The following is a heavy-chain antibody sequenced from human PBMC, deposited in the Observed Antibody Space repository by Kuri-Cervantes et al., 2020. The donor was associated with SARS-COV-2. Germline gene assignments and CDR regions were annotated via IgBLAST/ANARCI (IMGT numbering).Heavy chain of an antibody. CDR2: INHSGST. J-gene: IGHJ4*02. D-gene: IGHD3-3*01. CDR1: GGSFSGYY. CDR3: ASNPNYDFWSGYFDY. V-gene: IGHV4-34*01. Sequence: SETLSLTCAVYGGSFSGYYWSWIRQPPGKGLEWIGEINHSGSTNYNPSLKSRVTISVDTSKNQFSLKLSPVTAADTAVYYCASNPNYDFWSGYFDYWGQGTLVNVSS.